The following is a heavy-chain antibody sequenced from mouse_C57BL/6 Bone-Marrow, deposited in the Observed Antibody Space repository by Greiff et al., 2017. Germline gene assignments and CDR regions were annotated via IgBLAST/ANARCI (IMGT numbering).Heavy chain of an antibody. J-gene: IGHJ3*01. CDR2: ISSGGSYT. V-gene: IGHV5-6*01. CDR3: ERHGMRGFAY. CDR1: GFTFSSYG. Sequence: EVQVVESGGDLVKPGGSLKLSCAASGFTFSSYGMSWVRQTPDKRLEWVATISSGGSYTYYPDSVKGRFTITSDNAKNTLYLQMSSLKSEDTAMYYCERHGMRGFAYWGQGTLVTVSA.